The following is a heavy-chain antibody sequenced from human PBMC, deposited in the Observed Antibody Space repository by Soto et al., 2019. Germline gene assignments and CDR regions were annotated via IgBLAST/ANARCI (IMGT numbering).Heavy chain of an antibody. Sequence: GGSLRLSCAASGFTFSSYGMHWVSQAPGKGLEWVAVIWYDGSNKYYADSVKGRFTISRDNSKNTLYLQMNSLRAEDTAVYYCARDRYYDSSGYPYYFDYWGQGTLVTVSS. CDR1: GFTFSSYG. CDR3: ARDRYYDSSGYPYYFDY. D-gene: IGHD3-22*01. CDR2: IWYDGSNK. V-gene: IGHV3-33*01. J-gene: IGHJ4*02.